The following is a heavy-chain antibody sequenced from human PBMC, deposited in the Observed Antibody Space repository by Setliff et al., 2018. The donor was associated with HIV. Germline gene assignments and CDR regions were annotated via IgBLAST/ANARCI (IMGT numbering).Heavy chain of an antibody. CDR1: GYTFTDYY. J-gene: IGHJ3*02. CDR2: INSASGGT. Sequence: GASVKVSCKASGYTFTDYYIHWVRQAPGQGLEWMGWINSASGGTNYAQNFQGRVTVTRDTSINTAYVELNSLESDDTAVYYCARDYLHVFDIWGQGTMVTVSS. V-gene: IGHV1-2*02. CDR3: ARDYLHVFDI.